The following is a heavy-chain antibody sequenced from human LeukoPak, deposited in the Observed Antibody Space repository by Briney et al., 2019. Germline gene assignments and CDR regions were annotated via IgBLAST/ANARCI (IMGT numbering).Heavy chain of an antibody. CDR2: IYYTGTI. V-gene: IGHV4-39*01. J-gene: IGHJ4*02. CDR1: GASISRSTYY. CDR3: ARHEPRNSPFDY. D-gene: IGHD1-14*01. Sequence: SETLSLTCAVSGASISRSTYYWGWTRQTPWKGLAWIASIYYTGTIVYNPSLESRVTMSVDMSKNHFSLTLRSVTAADTAVYYCARHEPRNSPFDYWGQGTLVTVSS.